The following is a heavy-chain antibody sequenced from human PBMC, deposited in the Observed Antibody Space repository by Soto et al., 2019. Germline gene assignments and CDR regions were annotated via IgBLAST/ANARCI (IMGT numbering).Heavy chain of an antibody. J-gene: IGHJ5*02. D-gene: IGHD4-17*01. CDR3: ARDYKTNGDVDWFDP. Sequence: GGSLRLSCAASGFTFSSYAMHWVRQAPGKGLEWVAVISYDGSNKYYADSVKGRFTISRDNSKNTLYLQMNSLRAEDTAVYYCARDYKTNGDVDWFDPWGQGTLVTVSS. CDR2: ISYDGSNK. V-gene: IGHV3-30-3*01. CDR1: GFTFSSYA.